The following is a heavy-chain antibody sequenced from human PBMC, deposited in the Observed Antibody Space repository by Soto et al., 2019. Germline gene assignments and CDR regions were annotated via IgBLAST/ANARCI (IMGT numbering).Heavy chain of an antibody. Sequence: ASVKVSCKASGYTFTSYDINWVRQATGQGLEWMGWMNPNSGNTGYAQKFQGRVTMTRNTSISTAYMELSSLRSEDTAVYYCAVLLWFGEYGPAPELNAFDIWGQGTMVTVSS. CDR2: MNPNSGNT. D-gene: IGHD3-10*01. CDR3: AVLLWFGEYGPAPELNAFDI. V-gene: IGHV1-8*01. CDR1: GYTFTSYD. J-gene: IGHJ3*02.